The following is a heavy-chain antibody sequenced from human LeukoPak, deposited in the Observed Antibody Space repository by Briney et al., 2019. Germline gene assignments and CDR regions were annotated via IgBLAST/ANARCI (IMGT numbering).Heavy chain of an antibody. Sequence: ASVKVSCKSSGYTFTSYYIHWVRQAPGQGLEWMGIINPSGGSTSYAQKFQGRVTMTRDTSTSTVYMELSSLRSEDTAVYYCGRGTVAAGTDYWGQGTLVTVSS. CDR3: GRGTVAAGTDY. D-gene: IGHD6-13*01. CDR2: INPSGGST. V-gene: IGHV1-46*01. CDR1: GYTFTSYY. J-gene: IGHJ4*02.